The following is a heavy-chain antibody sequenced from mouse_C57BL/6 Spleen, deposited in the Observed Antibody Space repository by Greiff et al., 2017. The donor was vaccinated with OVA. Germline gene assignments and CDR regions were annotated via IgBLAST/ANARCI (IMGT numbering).Heavy chain of an antibody. CDR2: IDPADGET. J-gene: IGHJ1*03. V-gene: IGHV14-2*01. D-gene: IGHD1-1*01. CDR3: ARGHGSGHWYFDV. CDR1: GFNIKDYY. Sequence: EVQLQESGAELVKPGASVKLSCTASGFNIKDYYMPWVKQRTEQGLEWIGRIDPADGETKYAPKFQGKATITADTSSNTAYLQLSSLTSEDTAVYYCARGHGSGHWYFDVWGTGTTVTVSS.